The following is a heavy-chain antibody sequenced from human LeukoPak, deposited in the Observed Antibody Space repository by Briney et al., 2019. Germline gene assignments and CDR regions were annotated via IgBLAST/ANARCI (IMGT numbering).Heavy chain of an antibody. V-gene: IGHV3-23*01. CDR3: AKEQRYYYDSSGDSDPFDY. CDR2: ISGSGGST. Sequence: GGSLRLSCAASGFTFSSYAMSWVRQAPGKGLEWVSAISGSGGSTNYADSVKGRFTISRDNSKNTLYLQMNSLRAEDTAVYYCAKEQRYYYDSSGDSDPFDYWGQGTLVTVSS. J-gene: IGHJ4*02. CDR1: GFTFSSYA. D-gene: IGHD3-22*01.